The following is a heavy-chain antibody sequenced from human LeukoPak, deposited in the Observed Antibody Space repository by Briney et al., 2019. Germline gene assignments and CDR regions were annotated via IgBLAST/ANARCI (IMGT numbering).Heavy chain of an antibody. CDR3: AREWSVYGSGSYYNEFWFDP. J-gene: IGHJ5*02. Sequence: PSESLSLTCTVSGRSISSGGYYWSWIRQHPGKGLEWIGYIYYSGSTYYNPSLKSRVTISVDTSKNQFSLKLSSVTAADTAVYYCAREWSVYGSGSYYNEFWFDPWGQGTLVTVSS. V-gene: IGHV4-31*03. D-gene: IGHD3-10*01. CDR2: IYYSGST. CDR1: GRSISSGGYY.